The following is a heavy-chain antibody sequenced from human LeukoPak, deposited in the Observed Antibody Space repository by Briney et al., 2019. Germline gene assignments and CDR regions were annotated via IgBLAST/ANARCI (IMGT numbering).Heavy chain of an antibody. V-gene: IGHV1-69*01. CDR3: ARGVPQAVTTPGGHYFDY. CDR1: GGTFSSYA. CDR2: IIPIFGTA. J-gene: IGHJ4*02. Sequence: GASVKVSCKASGGTFSSYAISWVRQAPGQGLEWMGGIIPIFGTANYAQKFQGRVTITADESTSTAYMELSSLRSEDTAVYYCARGVPQAVTTPGGHYFDYWGQGTLVTVSS. D-gene: IGHD4-17*01.